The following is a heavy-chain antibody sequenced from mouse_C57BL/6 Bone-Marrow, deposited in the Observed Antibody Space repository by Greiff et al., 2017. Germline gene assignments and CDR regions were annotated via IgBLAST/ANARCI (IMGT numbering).Heavy chain of an antibody. D-gene: IGHD2-1*01. CDR1: GYTFTSYW. Sequence: VQLQQPGAELVMPGASVKLSCKASGYTFTSYWMHWVKQRPGQGLEWIGEIDPSDSYTNYNQQFKGKSTLTVDKSSSTAYMQLSSLTSEDSAVYYCARECYYGNYGFAYWGQGTLVTVSA. J-gene: IGHJ3*01. CDR2: IDPSDSYT. V-gene: IGHV1-69*01. CDR3: ARECYYGNYGFAY.